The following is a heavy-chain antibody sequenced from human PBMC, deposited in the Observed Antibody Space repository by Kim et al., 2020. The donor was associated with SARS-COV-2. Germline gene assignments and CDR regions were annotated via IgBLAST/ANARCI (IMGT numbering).Heavy chain of an antibody. CDR2: IIPIFGTA. D-gene: IGHD5-12*01. Sequence: SVKVSCKASGGTFSSYAISWVRQAPGQGLEWMGGIIPIFGTANYAQKFQGRVTITADESTSTAYMELSSLRSEDTAVYYCARGHPYSGYDLHYGMDVRGQGTTVTVSS. CDR1: GGTFSSYA. CDR3: ARGHPYSGYDLHYGMDV. J-gene: IGHJ6*02. V-gene: IGHV1-69*13.